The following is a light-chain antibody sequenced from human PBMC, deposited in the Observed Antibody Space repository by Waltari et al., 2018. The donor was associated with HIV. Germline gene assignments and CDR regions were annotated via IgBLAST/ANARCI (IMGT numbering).Light chain of an antibody. CDR1: QTIFYRSKNKNY. J-gene: IGKJ1*01. CDR2: GAS. CDR3: QQYYSNPPT. V-gene: IGKV4-1*01. Sequence: DIVMNQSPDSLALSLGEGATINCKSSQTIFYRSKNKNYLAWYQQRPGQTPKLLIYGASTRDSGVPDRFSGSGSGTDFTLTISNLQSEDVAIYFCQQYYSNPPTFGQGTKVEVK.